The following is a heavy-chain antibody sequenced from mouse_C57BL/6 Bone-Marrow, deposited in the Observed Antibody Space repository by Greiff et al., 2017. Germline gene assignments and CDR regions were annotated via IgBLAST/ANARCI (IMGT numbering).Heavy chain of an antibody. CDR1: GYTFTSYW. J-gene: IGHJ2*01. Sequence: QVQLKQPGAELVKPGASVKMSCKASGYTFTSYWITWVKQRPGQGLEWIGDIYPGSGSTNYNEKFKSKATLTVDTSSSSAYMQLSSLTSEDSAVYYCARSPSDYYGSSYFDYWGQGTTLTVSS. V-gene: IGHV1-55*01. CDR3: ARSPSDYYGSSYFDY. CDR2: IYPGSGST. D-gene: IGHD1-1*01.